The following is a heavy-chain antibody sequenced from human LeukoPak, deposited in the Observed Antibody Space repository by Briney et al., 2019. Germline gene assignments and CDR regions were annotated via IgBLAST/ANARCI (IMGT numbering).Heavy chain of an antibody. D-gene: IGHD3-22*01. V-gene: IGHV3-7*03. J-gene: IGHJ4*02. Sequence: GGSLRLSCAASGFTFSSYWMSWVRQAPGKGLEWVANIKQDGSEKYYVDSVKGRFTISRDNARNSLYLQMNSLRAEDTALYYCARDSSGYYSGGNDYWGQGTLVTVSS. CDR3: ARDSSGYYSGGNDY. CDR2: IKQDGSEK. CDR1: GFTFSSYW.